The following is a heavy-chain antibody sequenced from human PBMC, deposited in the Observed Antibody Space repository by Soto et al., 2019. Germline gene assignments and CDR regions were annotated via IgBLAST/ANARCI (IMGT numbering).Heavy chain of an antibody. V-gene: IGHV4-34*01. CDR2: VSHSGNT. CDR1: GGSFSGYY. D-gene: IGHD1-26*01. Sequence: QVHLQQWGAGLLKPSETLSLTCAVYGGSFSGYYWNWIRQPPGKGLEWIAEVSHSGNTNYNPSLKSRVTISLDTSRNQFSLKLTSVTDADTAVYYCAGTPGDAFDIWEQGTMVTVSS. J-gene: IGHJ3*02. CDR3: AGTPGDAFDI.